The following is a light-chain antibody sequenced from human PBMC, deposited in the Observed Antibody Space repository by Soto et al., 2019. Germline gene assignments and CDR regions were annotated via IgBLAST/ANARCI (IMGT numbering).Light chain of an antibody. Sequence: EIMLTQSPGTLSLSPGERATLSCRASQSVSSSYLAWYQQKPGQAPRLLIYGASSRATGIPDRFSGSGSGTDFTLTITRLEPEDFATYYCQQSYSTPRFTFGPGTKVDIK. CDR2: GAS. J-gene: IGKJ3*01. CDR3: QQSYSTPRFT. CDR1: QSVSSSY. V-gene: IGKV3-20*01.